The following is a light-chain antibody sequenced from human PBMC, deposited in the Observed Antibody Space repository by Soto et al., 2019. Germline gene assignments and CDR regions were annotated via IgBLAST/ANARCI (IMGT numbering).Light chain of an antibody. V-gene: IGKV1-12*01. CDR1: QGISNW. CDR3: QQANSFPPWT. Sequence: DIQMTQSPSSVSAAVGDRVTITCRASQGISNWLAWYQQKPGKAPKLLIYAASTLQSGVPSRFNVTGSGTDFTLTISSLEPEDFATYYCQQANSFPPWTFGQGTKVEIK. J-gene: IGKJ1*01. CDR2: AAS.